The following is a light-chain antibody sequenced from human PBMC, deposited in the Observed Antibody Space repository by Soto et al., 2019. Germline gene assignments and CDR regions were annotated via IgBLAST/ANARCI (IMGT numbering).Light chain of an antibody. V-gene: IGLV2-14*01. J-gene: IGLJ3*02. CDR1: RSDVGGFDY. Sequence: QSVLTQPASVSGSPGQSITLSCTGTRSDVGGFDYVSWYQQHPGEAPKLIIYEVTHRPSGVSNRFSGSKAGNTASLTISGLQAEDEAAYYCRSYTNIATWVFGGGTKLTV. CDR3: RSYTNIATWV. CDR2: EVT.